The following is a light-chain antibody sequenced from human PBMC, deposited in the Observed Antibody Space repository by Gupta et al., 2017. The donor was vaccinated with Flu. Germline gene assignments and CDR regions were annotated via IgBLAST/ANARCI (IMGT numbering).Light chain of an antibody. CDR1: QSVSSNY. CDR3: QQYGSSLWT. J-gene: IGKJ1*01. CDR2: AAS. V-gene: IGKV3-20*01. Sequence: EIVLTQSPDTLSLSPGDRATLSCRASQSVSSNYLAWYQQTPGQAPKLLVYAASTRATGVPDRFSGGGSGADFTLTITRLEPEDFAVYFCQQYGSSLWTFGQGTRVEVK.